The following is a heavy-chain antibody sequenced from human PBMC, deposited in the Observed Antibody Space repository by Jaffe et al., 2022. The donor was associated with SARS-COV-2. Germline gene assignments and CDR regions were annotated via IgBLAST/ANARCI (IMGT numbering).Heavy chain of an antibody. CDR1: GASMNSDYW. V-gene: IGHV4-4*02. CDR3: ATSSPDKRSHDF. CDR2: TSNSGDT. Sequence: QVQLQESGPGLVKPSETLSLTCAVSGASMNSDYWWSWVRQPPGKGLEWIGETSNSGDTNYNPSLKSRVAISPDKSKNQFSLNLNFVTAADTAVYYCATSSPDKRSHDFWGQGTLVTVSS. J-gene: IGHJ4*02.